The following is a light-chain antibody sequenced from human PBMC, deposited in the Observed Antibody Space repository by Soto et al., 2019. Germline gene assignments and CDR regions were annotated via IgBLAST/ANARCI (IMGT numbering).Light chain of an antibody. J-gene: IGKJ1*01. Sequence: AIQLTQSPSFLSASVGDRVTITCRASQSISSYLNWYQQKPGKAPKLLISGASSLQSGVPSRFSGSASGTEFTLTISSLQPDDIATYYCQQCHRYLTFGQGTKGGYQ. V-gene: IGKV1-13*02. CDR2: GAS. CDR3: QQCHRYLT. CDR1: QSISSY.